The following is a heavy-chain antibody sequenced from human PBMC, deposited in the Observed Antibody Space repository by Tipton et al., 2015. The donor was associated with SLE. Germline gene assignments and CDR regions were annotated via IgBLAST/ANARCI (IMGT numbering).Heavy chain of an antibody. Sequence: TLSLTCTVSGDSVRANYWSWIRQSPGKGLEWIGFKSTTETTIYNPSLKSRVTIAVDTSKNQYSLRLTSVTAADSAVYFCARDNWGSLDIWGQGTMVTVSS. V-gene: IGHV4-59*02. CDR3: ARDNWGSLDI. J-gene: IGHJ3*02. CDR1: GDSVRANY. D-gene: IGHD7-27*01. CDR2: KSTTETT.